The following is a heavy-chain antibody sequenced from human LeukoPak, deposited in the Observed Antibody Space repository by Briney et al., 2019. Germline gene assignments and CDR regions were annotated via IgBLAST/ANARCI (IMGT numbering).Heavy chain of an antibody. J-gene: IGHJ4*02. CDR1: GFTFSSYS. D-gene: IGHD4-17*01. CDR2: ISSSGSTI. V-gene: IGHV3-48*01. Sequence: GGSLRLSCAASGFTFSSYSMSWVRQAPGKGLEWVSYISSSGSTIYYADSVKGRFTISRDNAKNSLYLQMNSQRAADTAVYYCARDYGGYVGWHGYWGQGTLVTVSS. CDR3: ARDYGGYVGWHGY.